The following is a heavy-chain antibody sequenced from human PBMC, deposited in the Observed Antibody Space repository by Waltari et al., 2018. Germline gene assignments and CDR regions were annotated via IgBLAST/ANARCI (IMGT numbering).Heavy chain of an antibody. D-gene: IGHD2-15*01. CDR1: GGSLSSSSYS. V-gene: IGHV4-39*07. CDR2: IYYSGST. Sequence: QLQLQESGPGLVKPSETLSLTCPVPGGSLSSSSYSWGWFRQPPGKGLEWIGSIYYSGSTYYNPSLKSRVTISVDTSKNQFSLKLSSVTAADTAVYYCARHGYCSGGSCYSRNWFDPWGQGTLVTVSS. J-gene: IGHJ5*02. CDR3: ARHGYCSGGSCYSRNWFDP.